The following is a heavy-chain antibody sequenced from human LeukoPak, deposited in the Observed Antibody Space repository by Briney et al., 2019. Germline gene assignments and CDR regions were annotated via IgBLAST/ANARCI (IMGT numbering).Heavy chain of an antibody. CDR1: GFTFGDYA. V-gene: IGHV3-49*03. CDR2: IRSKAYGGTT. D-gene: IGHD7-27*01. CDR3: ARSNYKTGGTFDI. J-gene: IGHJ3*02. Sequence: GGSLRLSCTASGFTFGDYAMSWFRQAPGKGLEWVGFIRSKAYGGTTEYAASVKGRFTISRDNARNTLYLQMNSLRAEDTAVYYCARSNYKTGGTFDIWGQGTMVTVSS.